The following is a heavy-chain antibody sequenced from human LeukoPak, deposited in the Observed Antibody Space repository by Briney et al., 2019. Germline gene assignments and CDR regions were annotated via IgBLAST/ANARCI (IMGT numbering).Heavy chain of an antibody. V-gene: IGHV4-34*01. D-gene: IGHD5-12*01. Sequence: PSETLSLTCAVYGGSFSGYYWSWIRQPPGKGLEWIGEINHSGSTNYNPSLKSRVTISVDTSKNQFSLKLSSVTAADTAVYYCARSKVATTYYYYYYMDVWGKGTPVTVSS. CDR3: ARSKVATTYYYYYYMDV. CDR1: GGSFSGYY. CDR2: INHSGST. J-gene: IGHJ6*03.